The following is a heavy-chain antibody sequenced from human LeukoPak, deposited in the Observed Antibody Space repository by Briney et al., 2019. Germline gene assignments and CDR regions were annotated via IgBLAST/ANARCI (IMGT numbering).Heavy chain of an antibody. CDR2: IIPIFGTA. Sequence: GASVKVSCKASGGTFSSYAISWVRQAPGQGLEWMGGIIPIFGTANYAQKFQGRVTITADKSTSTAYMELSSLRSEDTAVYYCAGAYSSSWYAWFDPWGQGTLVTVSS. D-gene: IGHD6-13*01. CDR1: GGTFSSYA. J-gene: IGHJ5*02. V-gene: IGHV1-69*06. CDR3: AGAYSSSWYAWFDP.